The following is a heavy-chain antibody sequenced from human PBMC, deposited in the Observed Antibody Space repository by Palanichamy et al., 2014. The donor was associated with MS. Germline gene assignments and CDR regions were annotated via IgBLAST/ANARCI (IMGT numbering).Heavy chain of an antibody. D-gene: IGHD3-10*01. J-gene: IGHJ4*02. CDR1: GYTFTNYD. V-gene: IGHV1-8*01. CDR2: MNPNSGAT. CDR3: ARSGFGGGVYFDY. Sequence: QVQLVQSGAEVKKPGASVKVSCKASGYTFTNYDINWVRLAAGQGPEWMGWMNPNSGATDYVQNFQGRVTMTRDTSITTTYLELSSLSSEDTAVYYCARSGFGGGVYFDYWGQGTLVTVSA.